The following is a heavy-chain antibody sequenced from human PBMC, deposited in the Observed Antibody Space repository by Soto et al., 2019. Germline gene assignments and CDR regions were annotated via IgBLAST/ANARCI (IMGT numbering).Heavy chain of an antibody. J-gene: IGHJ6*03. Sequence: QVQLVQSGAEVKKPGSSVKVSCKASGGTFSSYTISWVRQAPGQGLEWMGRIIPILGIANYAQKFQGRVTITADKSTSTAYMELSSLRSEDTDVYYCAREEGSGRPPQLRYSMDVWGKGTTVTVSS. CDR2: IIPILGIA. D-gene: IGHD3-10*01. CDR3: AREEGSGRPPQLRYSMDV. CDR1: GGTFSSYT. V-gene: IGHV1-69*08.